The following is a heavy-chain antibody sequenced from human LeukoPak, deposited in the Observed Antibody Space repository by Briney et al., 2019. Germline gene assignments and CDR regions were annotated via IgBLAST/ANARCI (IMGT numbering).Heavy chain of an antibody. CDR1: GASIDSYY. D-gene: IGHD6-13*01. CDR3: ARQPGGTAAFDI. CDR2: THNNGDS. V-gene: IGHV4-59*08. Sequence: SETLSLTCTVSGASIDSYYWSWIRQPPGKGLEWIGYTHNNGDSNYNPSLKSRLIISVDTSKNEVSLVLTSVTAADTALYYCARQPGGTAAFDIWAQGTMVTVSA. J-gene: IGHJ3*02.